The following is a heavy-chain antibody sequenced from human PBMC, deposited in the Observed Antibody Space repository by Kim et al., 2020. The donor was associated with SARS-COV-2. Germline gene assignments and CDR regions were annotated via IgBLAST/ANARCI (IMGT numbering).Heavy chain of an antibody. Sequence: SETLSLTCTVSGGSISSYYWSWIRQPPGKGLEWIGYIYYSGSTNYNPSLKSRVTISVDTSKNQFSLKLSSVTAADTAVYYCARQGAPSSQWFDPWGQGTLVTVSS. CDR3: ARQGAPSSQWFDP. V-gene: IGHV4-59*08. CDR1: GGSISSYY. CDR2: IYYSGST. J-gene: IGHJ5*02. D-gene: IGHD6-13*01.